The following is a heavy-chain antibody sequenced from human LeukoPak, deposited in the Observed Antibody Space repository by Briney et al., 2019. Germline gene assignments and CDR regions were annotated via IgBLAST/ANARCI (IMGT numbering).Heavy chain of an antibody. D-gene: IGHD6-25*01. J-gene: IGHJ4*02. CDR3: ARGAARGPKRVVDY. CDR1: LYTFTPSY. CDR2: INPNSGGT. Sequence: GASGRLSSTPSLYTFTPSYMHSGRQSPGQGLEWMGWINPNSGGTNYAQKFQGRVTMTRDTSISTAYMELSRLRSDDTAVYYCARGAARGPKRVVDYWGQGTLVTVSS. V-gene: IGHV1-2*02.